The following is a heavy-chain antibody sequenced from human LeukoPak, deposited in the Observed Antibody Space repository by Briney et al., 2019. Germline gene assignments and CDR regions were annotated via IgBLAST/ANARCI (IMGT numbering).Heavy chain of an antibody. J-gene: IGHJ4*02. CDR2: INHSGST. CDR3: AGDDSSAYYLDY. V-gene: IGHV4-34*01. D-gene: IGHD3-22*01. CDR1: GGSFSAYY. Sequence: SETLSLTCAVYGGSFSAYYWSWIRQPPGKGLEWIGEINHSGSTNYNPSLKSRVTISVDTSKNQFSLKLSSVTAADTAVYYCAGDDSSAYYLDYWGQGILVTVSS.